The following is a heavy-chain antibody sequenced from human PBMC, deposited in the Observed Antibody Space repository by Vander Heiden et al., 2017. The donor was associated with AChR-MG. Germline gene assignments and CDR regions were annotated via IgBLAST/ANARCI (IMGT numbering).Heavy chain of an antibody. CDR2: INGKSTSI. D-gene: IGHD2-15*01. Sequence: ELQLVQSGGGLVQPGGSLSLSCAASGFTFTTNTINWVRQAPGKGLEWISSINGKSTSIYYADSVKGRFTISRDNAKNSVSLQMSSLREEDTAAYFCARENGYCTGGKCYDLRMDVWGLGTTVTVSS. CDR3: ARENGYCTGGKCYDLRMDV. CDR1: GFTFTTNT. J-gene: IGHJ6*02. V-gene: IGHV3-48*02.